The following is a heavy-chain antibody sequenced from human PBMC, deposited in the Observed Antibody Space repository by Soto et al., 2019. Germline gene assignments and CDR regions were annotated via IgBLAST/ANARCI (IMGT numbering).Heavy chain of an antibody. CDR1: GFAFSGYW. V-gene: IGHV3-7*01. CDR3: ARATRVDAF. Sequence: EVQLVESGGDLVQPGGSLRLSCAASGFAFSGYWMSWVRQAPGKGLEGVANIDQDGSEKYYVDSVKGRFTISRDNAKNSLYLQMNSLNVEDTAVYYCARATRVDAFWGQGTLVTVSS. D-gene: IGHD4-17*01. J-gene: IGHJ4*02. CDR2: IDQDGSEK.